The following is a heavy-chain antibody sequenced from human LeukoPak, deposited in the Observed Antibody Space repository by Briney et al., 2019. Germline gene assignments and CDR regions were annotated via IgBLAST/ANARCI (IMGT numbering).Heavy chain of an antibody. J-gene: IGHJ4*02. Sequence: GGSLRLSCAAPGFIFSSYSMNWVRQAPGKGLEWVSSISTNSSYIDYADSVKGRFTISRDNAKNSLYLQMNSLRAEDTAVYYCAREYGGFDYWGQGTLVTVSS. CDR1: GFIFSSYS. V-gene: IGHV3-21*01. CDR2: ISTNSSYI. CDR3: AREYGGFDY. D-gene: IGHD4-23*01.